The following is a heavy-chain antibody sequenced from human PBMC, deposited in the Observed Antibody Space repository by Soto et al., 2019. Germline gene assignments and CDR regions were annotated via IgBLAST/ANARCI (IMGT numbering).Heavy chain of an antibody. CDR1: GYPFTSYG. Sequence: QGRLLQSGDEVKTPGASVRVSCRASGYPFTSYGISWVRQAPGQGLEWVAWSSAYNGNRDTAQKFQGRVTMTLDTSTDTAHMELGDLTSADTGVYYCARGRIVASIHDAFEIWGQGTKVTVSS. CDR2: SSAYNGNR. V-gene: IGHV1-18*01. CDR3: ARGRIVASIHDAFEI. J-gene: IGHJ3*02. D-gene: IGHD5-12*01.